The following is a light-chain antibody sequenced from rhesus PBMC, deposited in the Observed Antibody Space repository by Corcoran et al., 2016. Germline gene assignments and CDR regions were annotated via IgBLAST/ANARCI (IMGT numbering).Light chain of an antibody. V-gene: IGKV1-59*02. CDR1: QSIGSN. CDR2: AAS. J-gene: IGKJ3*01. Sequence: AIQMTQSPSSLSASVGDTVTITCRASQSIGSNLAWYQQKPGKVPKLRIYAASTLQSEVPSRFSGSGSGTDFTLTISSLQPEDVATYYCQKCDSAPFTFGPGTKLDIK. CDR3: QKCDSAPFT.